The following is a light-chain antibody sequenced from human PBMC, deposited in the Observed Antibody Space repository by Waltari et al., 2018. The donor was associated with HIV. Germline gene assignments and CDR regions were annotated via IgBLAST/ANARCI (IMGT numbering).Light chain of an antibody. CDR2: KAS. J-gene: IGKJ1*01. Sequence: DIQMTQSPSTLSASVGDRVTITCRARQSISTWLAWYQQKPGKAPKLLIYKASTLASGVPSRFSGSGSGTEFTRTISSLQPDDFATYYCQQYNRPWTFGQGTKVEIK. V-gene: IGKV1-5*03. CDR1: QSISTW. CDR3: QQYNRPWT.